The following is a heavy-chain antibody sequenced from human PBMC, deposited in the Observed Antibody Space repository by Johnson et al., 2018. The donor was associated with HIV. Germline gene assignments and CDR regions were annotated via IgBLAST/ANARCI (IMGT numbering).Heavy chain of an antibody. CDR3: ARGRKDIDAADGLDNDAFDM. CDR1: EFTFSNYA. D-gene: IGHD6-13*01. J-gene: IGHJ3*02. CDR2: ISYDGTNK. V-gene: IGHV3-30*04. Sequence: QVQLVEYGGGVVQPGRSLRIYCAVSEFTFSNYAMHWVRLTPGKGLQWVAVISYDGTNKYYADPVKGRFTISRDTSKNTIYLQMDSLRGEDSALYYCARGRKDIDAADGLDNDAFDMWGHGTLVTVSS.